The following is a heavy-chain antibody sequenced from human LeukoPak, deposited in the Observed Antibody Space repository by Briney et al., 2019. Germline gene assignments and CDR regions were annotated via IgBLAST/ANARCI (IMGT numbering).Heavy chain of an antibody. CDR3: ARVVTGTMLWQQDY. Sequence: SETLSLTCAVYGGSFSGYYWSWTRQPPGKGLEWIGEINHSGSTNYNPSLKSRVTISVDTSKNQFSLKLSSVTAADTAVYYCARVVTGTMLWQQDYWGQGTLVTVSS. CDR2: INHSGST. CDR1: GGSFSGYY. D-gene: IGHD1-7*01. V-gene: IGHV4-34*01. J-gene: IGHJ4*02.